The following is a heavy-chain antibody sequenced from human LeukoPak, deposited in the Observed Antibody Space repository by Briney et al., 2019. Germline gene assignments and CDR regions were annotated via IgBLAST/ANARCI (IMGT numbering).Heavy chain of an antibody. CDR1: GGSISSYY. V-gene: IGHV4-59*01. J-gene: IGHJ4*02. CDR2: IYYSGST. CDR3: ARRKDYGGFDY. Sequence: PSETLSLTCTVSGGSISSYYWSWIRQPPGKGLEWIGYIYYSGSTNYNPSLKSRVTISVDTSKNQFSLKLSSVTAADTAVYYCARRKDYGGFDYWGQGTLVTVSS. D-gene: IGHD4-23*01.